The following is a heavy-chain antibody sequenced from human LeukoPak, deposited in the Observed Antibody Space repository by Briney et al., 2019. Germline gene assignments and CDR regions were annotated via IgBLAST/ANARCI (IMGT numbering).Heavy chain of an antibody. CDR3: ARTNAGYGWYYYYYMDV. J-gene: IGHJ6*03. CDR1: GGSFSGYY. D-gene: IGHD5-18*01. V-gene: IGHV4-34*01. Sequence: SETLSLTCAVYGGSFSGYYWSWIRQPPGKGLEWIGEINHSGSTNYNPSLKSRVTISVDTSKNQFSLKLSSATAADTAVYYCARTNAGYGWYYYYYMDVWGKGTTVTISS. CDR2: INHSGST.